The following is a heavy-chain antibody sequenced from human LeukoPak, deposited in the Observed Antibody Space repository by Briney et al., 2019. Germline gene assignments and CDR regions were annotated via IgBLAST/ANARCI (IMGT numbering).Heavy chain of an antibody. CDR2: KSYDGSNK. V-gene: IGHV3-30*04. CDR3: ARDYSGSLYYGMDV. D-gene: IGHD1-26*01. Sequence: GGPLLLSCTASGVTFSSYARHWVRQAPGKVLKWVAVKSYDGSNKYYADSVKGRFTISRDNSKNTLYLQMNSLRAEDTAVYYCARDYSGSLYYGMDVWGQGTTVTVSS. CDR1: GVTFSSYA. J-gene: IGHJ6*02.